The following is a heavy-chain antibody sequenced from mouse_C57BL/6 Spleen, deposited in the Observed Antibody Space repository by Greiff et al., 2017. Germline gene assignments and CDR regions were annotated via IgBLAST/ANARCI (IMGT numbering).Heavy chain of an antibody. D-gene: IGHD2-1*01. CDR3: ARSDGNPDY. Sequence: QVQLQQPGAELVMPGASVKLSCKASGYTFTSYWMHWVKQRPGQGLEWIGEIDPSDSYTNYNQKFKGKSTLTVDKSSSTAYMQLSSLTSEDSAVYYCARSDGNPDYWGQGTTLTVSS. J-gene: IGHJ2*01. CDR2: IDPSDSYT. CDR1: GYTFTSYW. V-gene: IGHV1-69*01.